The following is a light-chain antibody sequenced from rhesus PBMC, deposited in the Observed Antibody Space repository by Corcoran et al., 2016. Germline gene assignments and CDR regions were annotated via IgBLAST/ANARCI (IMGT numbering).Light chain of an antibody. Sequence: DVVLTQTPLSLTVTPGVPATISCRSSQRLLDTAGYTPLHWYLPRPGQSPQLHIYLNSNRASGVPDRFSGSGSGTHFTLKISRVEAEDVGTYYCLQTVQLALTFGGGTKVELK. V-gene: IGKV2-78*01. J-gene: IGKJ4*01. CDR1: QRLLDTAGYTP. CDR2: LNS. CDR3: LQTVQLALT.